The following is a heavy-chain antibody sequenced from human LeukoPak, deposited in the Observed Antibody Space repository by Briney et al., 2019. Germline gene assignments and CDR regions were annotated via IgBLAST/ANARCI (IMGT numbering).Heavy chain of an antibody. CDR3: TTVYRYCSSTSCGPDY. Sequence: GGSLRLSCAASGFTFSNAWMSWVRRAPGKGLEWVGRIKSKTDGGTTDYAAPVKGRFTISRDDSKNTLYLQMNSLKTEDTAVYYCTTVYRYCSSTSCGPDYWGQGTLVTVSS. CDR2: IKSKTDGGTT. J-gene: IGHJ4*02. CDR1: GFTFSNAW. V-gene: IGHV3-15*01. D-gene: IGHD2-2*01.